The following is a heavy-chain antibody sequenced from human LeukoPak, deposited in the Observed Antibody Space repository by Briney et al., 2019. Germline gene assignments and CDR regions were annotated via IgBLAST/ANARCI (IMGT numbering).Heavy chain of an antibody. D-gene: IGHD3-22*01. V-gene: IGHV3-30*18. CDR3: AKEDVVVITIRYFQH. CDR2: ISYDGSNK. Sequence: PGRSLRLSCAASGFTFSSYGMHWVRQAPGKGLEWVAVISYDGSNKYHADSVKGRFTISRDNSKNTLYLQMNSLRTEDTAIYYCAKEDVVVITIRYFQHWGQGTLVTVSS. J-gene: IGHJ1*01. CDR1: GFTFSSYG.